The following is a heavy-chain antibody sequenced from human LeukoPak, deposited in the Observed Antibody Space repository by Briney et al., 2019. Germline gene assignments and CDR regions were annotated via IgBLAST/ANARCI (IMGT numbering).Heavy chain of an antibody. V-gene: IGHV1-24*01. CDR1: GYTLTQLS. CDR2: FDPEDGET. Sequence: ASVKVSYKVSGYTLTQLSMHWVRQAPGKGLEGMGGFDPEDGETIYAQKFHGRVTMTQDTSTDTAYMELSSLRSEETAVYYCTTGRPSQQWLVHNFDYWGEGTLVTASS. D-gene: IGHD6-19*01. CDR3: TTGRPSQQWLVHNFDY. J-gene: IGHJ4*02.